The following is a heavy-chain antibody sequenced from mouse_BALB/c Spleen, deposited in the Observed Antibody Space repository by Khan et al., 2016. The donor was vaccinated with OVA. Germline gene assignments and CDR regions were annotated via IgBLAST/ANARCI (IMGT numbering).Heavy chain of an antibody. J-gene: IGHJ3*01. CDR2: VSTGGSST. CDR3: TRLAYYYDREGFAY. V-gene: IGHV5-6*01. CDR1: GFTFSSYG. D-gene: IGHD1-1*01. Sequence: EVQLVESGGDLVKPGGSLKLSCAASGFTFSSYGMSWVRQAPGKGLEWVGTVSTGGSSTYYSARVKGRFIISRDYAKNTLYLQMSRLRSEDTAMFYCTRLAYYYDREGFAYWGQGTLVTVSA.